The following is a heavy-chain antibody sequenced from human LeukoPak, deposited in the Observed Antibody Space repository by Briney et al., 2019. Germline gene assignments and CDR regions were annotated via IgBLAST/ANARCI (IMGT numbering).Heavy chain of an antibody. V-gene: IGHV1-69*05. D-gene: IGHD1-26*01. J-gene: IGHJ4*02. CDR1: GGTFSSCA. CDR2: IIPIFGTA. Sequence: GASVKVSCKASGGTFSSCAISWVRQAPGQGLEWMGRIIPIFGTANYAQKFQGRVTITTDESTSTAYMELSSLRSEDTAVYYCAREAGVGATVYWGQGTLVTVSS. CDR3: AREAGVGATVY.